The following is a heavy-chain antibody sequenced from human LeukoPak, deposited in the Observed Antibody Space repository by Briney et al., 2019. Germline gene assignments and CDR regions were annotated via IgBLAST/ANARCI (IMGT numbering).Heavy chain of an antibody. CDR2: IWYDESKT. D-gene: IGHD2-2*01. Sequence: GGSLRLSCAASGFLLRSYGMHWVRQCPGKGLDWVAAIWYDESKTYYADSVKGRFTISRDSSENTLYLQMTSLRAEDAAIYYCVKDLVPAASSRWFDSWGQGTLVTVSS. CDR1: GFLLRSYG. V-gene: IGHV3-33*06. J-gene: IGHJ5*01. CDR3: VKDLVPAASSRWFDS.